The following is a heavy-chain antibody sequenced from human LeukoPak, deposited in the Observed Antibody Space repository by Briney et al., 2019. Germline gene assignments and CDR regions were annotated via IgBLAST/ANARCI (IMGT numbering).Heavy chain of an antibody. D-gene: IGHD3-9*01. CDR3: ARDLPGDMRDAFDI. CDR2: IYNSGTT. CDR1: GGSFSGYY. J-gene: IGHJ3*02. Sequence: SETLSLTCAVYGGSFSGYYWSWIRQHPGKGLEWIGYIYNSGTTYYNPSLKSRVTISVDTSKNQFSLKLTSVTAADTAVYFCARDLPGDMRDAFDIWGQGTTVTVSS. V-gene: IGHV4-31*11.